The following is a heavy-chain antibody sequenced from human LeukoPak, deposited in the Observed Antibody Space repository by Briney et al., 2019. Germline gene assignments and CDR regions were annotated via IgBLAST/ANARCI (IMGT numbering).Heavy chain of an antibody. CDR3: ARAYDYGDSNWFYP. CDR2: IYYSGST. Sequence: PSETLSLTCTVSGRSISSGGYYWSWIRQHPGKGLEWIGYIYYSGSTYYNPSLKSRVTIPVDTSKNQSSLKLSSVTAADTAVYYCARAYDYGDSNWFYPWGQGTLVTVSS. CDR1: GRSISSGGYY. D-gene: IGHD4-17*01. J-gene: IGHJ5*02. V-gene: IGHV4-31*03.